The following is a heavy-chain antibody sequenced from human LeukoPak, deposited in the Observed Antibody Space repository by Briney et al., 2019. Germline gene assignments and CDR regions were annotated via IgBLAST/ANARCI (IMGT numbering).Heavy chain of an antibody. CDR2: IYYSGTT. CDR1: GGSISSNY. V-gene: IGHV4-59*01. CDR3: AKSNGYGLVDI. J-gene: IGHJ3*02. Sequence: SETLSLTCTVSGGSISSNYWSWIRQPPGKGLEWIGYIYYSGTTNYNPSLKSRVIMSVDTSKNQFSLKLTSVTAADTAVYYCAKSNGYGLVDIWGQGTMVTVSS. D-gene: IGHD3-10*01.